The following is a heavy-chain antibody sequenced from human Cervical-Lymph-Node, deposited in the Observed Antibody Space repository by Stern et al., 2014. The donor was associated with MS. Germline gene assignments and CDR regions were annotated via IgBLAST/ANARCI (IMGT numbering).Heavy chain of an antibody. Sequence: EQLLESGPGLVKPSQTLSLTCTVSGASISTVGYYWSWIRQHPGKGLEWIVYISYIGSTYYNPSLKSRVSISADTSKNQFSLNLTSVTAADTALYYCARSDRLWGSFDYWGQGTLVAVSS. CDR2: ISYIGST. V-gene: IGHV4-31*03. J-gene: IGHJ4*02. CDR1: GASISTVGYY. D-gene: IGHD3-16*01. CDR3: ARSDRLWGSFDY.